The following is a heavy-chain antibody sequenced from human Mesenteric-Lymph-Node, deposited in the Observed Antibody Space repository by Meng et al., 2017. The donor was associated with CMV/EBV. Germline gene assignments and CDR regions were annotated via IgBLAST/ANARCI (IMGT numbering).Heavy chain of an antibody. CDR1: GFTFSSYS. CDR3: ARDSYWGIQYYFDY. J-gene: IGHJ4*02. V-gene: IGHV3-48*04. CDR2: ISSSSSTI. Sequence: GESLKISCAASGFTFSSYSMNWVRQAPGKGLEWVSYISSSSSTIYYADSVKGRFTISRDNAKNSLYLQMNSLRAEDTAVYYCARDSYWGIQYYFDYWGQGTLVTVSS. D-gene: IGHD7-27*01.